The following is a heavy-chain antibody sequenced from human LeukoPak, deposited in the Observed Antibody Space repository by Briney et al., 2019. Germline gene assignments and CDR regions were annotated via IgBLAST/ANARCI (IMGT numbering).Heavy chain of an antibody. J-gene: IGHJ3*01. CDR2: ISYDGSNK. D-gene: IGHD7-27*01. Sequence: PGGSLRLSCAASGFTFSSYGMHWVRQAPGKGLEWVAVISYDGSNKYYADSVKGRFTISRDNSKKTLYLQMNSLRAEDTALYYCARAGDAFDLWGQGTIVTVSS. CDR3: ARAGDAFDL. V-gene: IGHV3-30*03. CDR1: GFTFSSYG.